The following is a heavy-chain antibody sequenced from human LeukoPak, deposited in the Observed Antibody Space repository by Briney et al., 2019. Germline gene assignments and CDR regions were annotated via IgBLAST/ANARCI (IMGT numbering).Heavy chain of an antibody. J-gene: IGHJ4*02. D-gene: IGHD3-10*01. V-gene: IGHV3-49*04. CDR1: GFTFGDYA. CDR3: TRPTAPTSASGSYFY. Sequence: GGSLRLSCTTSGFTFGDYAMSWVRQAPGKGLEWVGFIRSKAYGGTTEYAASVKGRFTFSRDDSKSIAYLEMNGLKTEDTAVYFCTRPTAPTSASGSYFYWGQGILVTVSS. CDR2: IRSKAYGGTT.